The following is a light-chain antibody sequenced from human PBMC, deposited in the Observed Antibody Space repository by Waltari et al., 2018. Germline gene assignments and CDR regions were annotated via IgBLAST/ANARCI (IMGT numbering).Light chain of an antibody. CDR1: QSISHW. Sequence: DIQMIQSPSTLSASVGDRVTITCRASQSISHWLAWYQQKPGKAPKLLISKASSLEKEVPSRFSGSGSGTEFTLTITNLQPDDFATFYCQRYDDYPPTFGGGTKVEIK. CDR3: QRYDDYPPT. V-gene: IGKV1-5*03. J-gene: IGKJ4*01. CDR2: KAS.